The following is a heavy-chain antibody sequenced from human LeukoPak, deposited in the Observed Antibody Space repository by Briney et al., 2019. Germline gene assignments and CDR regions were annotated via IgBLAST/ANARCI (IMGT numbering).Heavy chain of an antibody. CDR3: ASHKGF. CDR2: IYYSGST. Sequence: SETLSLTCTVSGGSISNNYWSWFRQLPGKGLEWIGYIYYSGSTNYNPSLKSRVTISVDTSKSQFSLKLSSVTAADTAVYYCASHKGFWGQGTLVTVSS. J-gene: IGHJ4*02. V-gene: IGHV4-59*01. CDR1: GGSISNNY.